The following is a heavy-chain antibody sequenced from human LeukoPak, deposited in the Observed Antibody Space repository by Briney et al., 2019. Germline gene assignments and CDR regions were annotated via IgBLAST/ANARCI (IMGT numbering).Heavy chain of an antibody. Sequence: NPSETLSLTCAVYGGSFSGYYWSWIRQPPGKGLEWIGEINHSGSTNYNPSLKSRVTISVDTSKNQFSLKLSSVTAADTAVYYCARPAGIAAAYYMDVWGKGTTVTVSS. CDR3: ARPAGIAAAYYMDV. V-gene: IGHV4-34*01. CDR1: GGSFSGYY. J-gene: IGHJ6*03. CDR2: INHSGST. D-gene: IGHD6-13*01.